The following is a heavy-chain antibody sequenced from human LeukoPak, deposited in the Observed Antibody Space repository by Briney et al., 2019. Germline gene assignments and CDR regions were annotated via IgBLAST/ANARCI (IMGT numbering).Heavy chain of an antibody. CDR3: ARHVDYPAAFDY. Sequence: SETLSLTCTVSVGSISISTYYWGWIRQPPGKGLEWMGSIYSSGSTYYNPSLMRVTFSVDTSKNQFSLKVSSVTAADSAVYYCARHVDYPAAFDYWGQGTLVTVSS. CDR2: IYSSGST. CDR1: VGSISISTYY. D-gene: IGHD4-11*01. J-gene: IGHJ4*02. V-gene: IGHV4-39*01.